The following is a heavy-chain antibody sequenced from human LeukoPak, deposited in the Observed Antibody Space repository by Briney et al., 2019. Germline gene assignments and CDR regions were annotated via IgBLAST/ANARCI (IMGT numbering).Heavy chain of an antibody. D-gene: IGHD1-26*01. V-gene: IGHV4-59*08. CDR2: IFYSGST. J-gene: IGHJ4*02. CDR3: ARQPYMLGAYYFDY. Sequence: PSETLSLTCTVSGGSMSSYYWSWIRQPPGKGLEWIGYIFYSGSTNYNPSLKGLVTLSVDTSKNQFSLKLGSVTAADTAVYYCARQPYMLGAYYFDYWGQGTLVTVSS. CDR1: GGSMSSYY.